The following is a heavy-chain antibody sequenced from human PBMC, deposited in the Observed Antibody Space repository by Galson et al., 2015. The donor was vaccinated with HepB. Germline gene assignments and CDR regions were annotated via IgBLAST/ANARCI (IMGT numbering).Heavy chain of an antibody. Sequence: SVKVSCKASGYTFTRYGVSWVRQAPGQGLEWMGWIGWIGGYNADTNYAKNFQGRVTMTTDTSTNTAYMELRSLRSDDTAVYYCARVAAYDFGDYGPATDPILVFQYWGQGTLVTVSS. V-gene: IGHV1-18*04. J-gene: IGHJ4*02. D-gene: IGHD4-17*01. CDR3: ARVAAYDFGDYGPATDPILVFQY. CDR1: GYTFTRYG. CDR2: IGWIGGYNADT.